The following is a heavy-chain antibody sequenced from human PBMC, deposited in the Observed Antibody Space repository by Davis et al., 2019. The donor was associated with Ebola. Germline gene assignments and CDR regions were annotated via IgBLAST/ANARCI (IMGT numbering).Heavy chain of an antibody. Sequence: PGGSLRLSCAASEFTFSSYAMTWVRQAPGKGLEWVSVISGGGGTTYYADSVKGRFTISRDNSKNTLHLQMNSLRAEDTALYYCVKESHESPGYDFDLWGRGTLVTVSS. V-gene: IGHV3-23*01. D-gene: IGHD2-2*03. CDR1: EFTFSSYA. J-gene: IGHJ2*01. CDR2: ISGGGGTT. CDR3: VKESHESPGYDFDL.